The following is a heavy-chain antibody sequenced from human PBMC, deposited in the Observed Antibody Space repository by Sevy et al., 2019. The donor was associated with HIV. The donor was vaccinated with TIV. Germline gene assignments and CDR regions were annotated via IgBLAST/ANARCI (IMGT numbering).Heavy chain of an antibody. CDR1: GFTFSSYA. Sequence: GGSLRLSCAASGFTFSSYAMSWVRQAPGKGLEWVSAISGSGGSTYYADSVKGRFTISRDNSKNTLYLQMNSLRAEDTAVYYFAKGKSITMVRGAGRYFDYWGQGTLVTVSS. J-gene: IGHJ4*02. V-gene: IGHV3-23*01. CDR2: ISGSGGST. CDR3: AKGKSITMVRGAGRYFDY. D-gene: IGHD3-10*01.